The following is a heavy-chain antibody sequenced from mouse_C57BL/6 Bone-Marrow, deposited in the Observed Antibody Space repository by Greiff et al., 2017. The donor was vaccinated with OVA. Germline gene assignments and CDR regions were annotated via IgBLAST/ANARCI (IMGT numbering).Heavy chain of an antibody. CDR1: GYTFTSYW. CDR3: ARGNPVSYWYFDV. Sequence: QVQLQQPGAELVMPGASVKLSCKASGYTFTSYWMHWVKQRPGQGLEWIGEIDPSDSYTNYNQKFKGKSTLTVDKSSSTAYMQLSSLTSEDSAVYYCARGNPVSYWYFDVWGTGTTVTVSS. CDR2: IDPSDSYT. J-gene: IGHJ1*03. V-gene: IGHV1-69*01.